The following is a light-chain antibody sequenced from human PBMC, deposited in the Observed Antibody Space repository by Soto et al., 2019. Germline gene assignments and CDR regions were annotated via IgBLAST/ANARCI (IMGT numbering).Light chain of an antibody. Sequence: DIQMTQSPSSLSASVGDRVTITCRASQSISSYLNWYQQKPGKAPKLLISVASSLQSEVPSRFSGSGSGTDFTLTISSLQPEDFATYYCQQSYSTPTSTFGGGTKVEIK. CDR1: QSISSY. J-gene: IGKJ4*01. CDR2: VAS. CDR3: QQSYSTPTST. V-gene: IGKV1-39*01.